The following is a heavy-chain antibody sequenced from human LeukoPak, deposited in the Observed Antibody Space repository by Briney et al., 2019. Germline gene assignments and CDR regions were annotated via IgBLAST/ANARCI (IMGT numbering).Heavy chain of an antibody. D-gene: IGHD2-15*01. CDR1: GYRFTSYW. J-gene: IGHJ6*03. CDR2: IYPGDSHT. V-gene: IGHV5-51*01. CDR3: ASRSGGSYYYYMDV. Sequence: GASLKISCKGSGYRFTSYWIGWVRQMPGKGLEWMGIIYPGDSHTTYSPSFQGQVTISADKSISTAYLQWSSLEASDTAIYYCASRSGGSYYYYMDVWGKGTTVIVSS.